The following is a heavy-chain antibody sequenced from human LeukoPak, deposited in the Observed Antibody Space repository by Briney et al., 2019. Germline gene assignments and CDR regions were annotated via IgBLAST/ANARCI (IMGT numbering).Heavy chain of an antibody. CDR3: ARRTYYYYMDV. Sequence: SETLSLTCVVSGGSISSSNWWSWVRQPPGKRLEWIGEIYHSGSTNYNPSLKSRITISVDKSKNQFSLKLSSVTAADTAVYYCARRTYYYYMDVWGKGTTVTISS. CDR1: GGSISSSNW. V-gene: IGHV4-4*02. J-gene: IGHJ6*03. CDR2: IYHSGST.